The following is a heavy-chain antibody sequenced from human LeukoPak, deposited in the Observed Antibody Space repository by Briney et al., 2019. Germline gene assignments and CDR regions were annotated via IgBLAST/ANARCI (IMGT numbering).Heavy chain of an antibody. CDR1: GGSISSGGYY. D-gene: IGHD3-22*01. V-gene: IGHV4-31*03. CDR3: ARDAPYYYDSSGYYYGWYFDL. CDR2: IYYSGST. J-gene: IGHJ2*01. Sequence: PSETLSLACTVSGGSISSGGYYWSWIRQHPGKGLEWIGYIYYSGSTYYNPSLKSRVTISVDTSKNQFSLKLSSVTAADTAVYYCARDAPYYYDSSGYYYGWYFDLWGRGTLVTVSS.